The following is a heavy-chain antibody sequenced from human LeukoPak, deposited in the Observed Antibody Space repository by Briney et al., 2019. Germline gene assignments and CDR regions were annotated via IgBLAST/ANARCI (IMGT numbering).Heavy chain of an antibody. CDR1: GFTFDDYA. CDR2: ISRNSGSI. Sequence: GRSLRLSCAASGFTFDDYAMHWVRQAPGKGLDWVSGISRNSGSIGYADSVKGRFTISRDNAKNSLYLQMNSLRAEDTALYYCAKGGDDYSSSWYDYWGRGTLVTVSS. J-gene: IGHJ4*02. V-gene: IGHV3-9*01. CDR3: AKGGDDYSSSWYDY. D-gene: IGHD6-13*01.